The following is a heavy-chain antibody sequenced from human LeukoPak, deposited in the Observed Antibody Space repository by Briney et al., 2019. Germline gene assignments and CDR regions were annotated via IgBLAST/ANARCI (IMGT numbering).Heavy chain of an antibody. CDR3: ARAPGPGPGYFDY. D-gene: IGHD1-14*01. CDR2: INPNSGGT. Sequence: ASVKVSCKASGYTFTSYDINWVRQATGQGLEWMGWINPNSGGTNYAQKFQGRVTMTRDTSISTAYMELRSLRSDDTAVYYCARAPGPGPGYFDYWGQGTLVTVSS. J-gene: IGHJ4*02. V-gene: IGHV1-2*02. CDR1: GYTFTSYD.